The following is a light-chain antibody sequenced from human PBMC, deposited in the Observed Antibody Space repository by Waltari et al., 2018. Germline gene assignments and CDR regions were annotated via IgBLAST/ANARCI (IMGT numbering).Light chain of an antibody. Sequence: EIVLTQSPATLSLSPGERATLYCRASQSVSSYLAWYQQKPGQAPRLLIYDASNRATGIPARFSGSGSGTDFTLTISSLEPEDFAVYYCQQRSNWPPITSGQGTRLEIK. CDR3: QQRSNWPPIT. V-gene: IGKV3-11*01. CDR1: QSVSSY. J-gene: IGKJ5*01. CDR2: DAS.